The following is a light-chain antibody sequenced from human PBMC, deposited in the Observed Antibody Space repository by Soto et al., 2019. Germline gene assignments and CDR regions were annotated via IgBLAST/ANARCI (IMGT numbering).Light chain of an antibody. CDR1: SSDVGGYNS. CDR2: EVS. Sequence: QSALTQPASVSGSPGQSITISCTGTSSDVGGYNSVSWYQQHPGKAPKLMIYEVSNRPSGVSNRFSGSKSGNTASLTISGLQAEDEAEYDCSSYTTSSTLLYVFGTGTKVTVL. CDR3: SSYTTSSTLLYV. J-gene: IGLJ1*01. V-gene: IGLV2-14*01.